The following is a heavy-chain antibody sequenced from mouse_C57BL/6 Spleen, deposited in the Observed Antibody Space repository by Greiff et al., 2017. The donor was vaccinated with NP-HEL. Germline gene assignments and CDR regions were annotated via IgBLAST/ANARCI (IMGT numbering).Heavy chain of an antibody. CDR2: INPNNGGT. D-gene: IGHD1-1*01. CDR1: GYTFTDYN. V-gene: IGHV1-22*01. CDR3: ARRFYYGSSYWYFDV. J-gene: IGHJ1*03. Sequence: EVKLQESGPELVKPGASVKMSCKASGYTFTDYNMHWVKQSHGKSLEWIGYINPNNGGTSYNQKFKGKATLTVNKSSSTAYMELRSLTSEDSAVYYCARRFYYGSSYWYFDVWGTGTTVTVSS.